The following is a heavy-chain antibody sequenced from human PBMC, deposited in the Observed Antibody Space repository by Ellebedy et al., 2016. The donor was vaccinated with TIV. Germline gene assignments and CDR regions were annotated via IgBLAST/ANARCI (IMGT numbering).Heavy chain of an antibody. V-gene: IGHV3-66*01. CDR3: ARDQFGATGTGYYYGMDV. J-gene: IGHJ6*02. D-gene: IGHD1-1*01. Sequence: GGSLRLSCAASGFTFSSNYMSWVRQAPGKGLEWVSVIYRGGSTYYADSVKGRFTISRDNSKNTLYLQMNSLRAEDTAVYYCARDQFGATGTGYYYGMDVWGQGTTVTVSS. CDR1: GFTFSSNY. CDR2: IYRGGST.